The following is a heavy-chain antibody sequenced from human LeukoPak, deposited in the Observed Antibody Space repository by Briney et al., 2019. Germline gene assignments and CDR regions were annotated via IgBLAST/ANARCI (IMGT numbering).Heavy chain of an antibody. J-gene: IGHJ4*02. CDR1: GFTFSFYS. CDR2: ISSSGSTI. Sequence: GSLRLSCAASGFTFSFYSMNWVRQAPGKGLEWVSYISSSGSTIYYADSVKGRFTISRDNAKNSLYLQMNSLRAEDTAVYYCARVSSGWYFDYWGQGTLVTVSS. V-gene: IGHV3-48*04. D-gene: IGHD6-19*01. CDR3: ARVSSGWYFDY.